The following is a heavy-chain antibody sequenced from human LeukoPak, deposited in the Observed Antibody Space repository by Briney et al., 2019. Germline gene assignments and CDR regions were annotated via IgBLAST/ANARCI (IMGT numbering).Heavy chain of an antibody. CDR3: ATQGDILTGYPVGDWFDP. Sequence: SVKVSCKASGGTFSSYAISWVRQAPGQGLEWMGGIIPIFGTANYAQKFQGRVTITTDESTSTAYMELSSLRSEDTAVYYCATQGDILTGYPVGDWFDPWGQGTLVTVSS. CDR2: IIPIFGTA. J-gene: IGHJ5*02. D-gene: IGHD3-9*01. CDR1: GGTFSSYA. V-gene: IGHV1-69*05.